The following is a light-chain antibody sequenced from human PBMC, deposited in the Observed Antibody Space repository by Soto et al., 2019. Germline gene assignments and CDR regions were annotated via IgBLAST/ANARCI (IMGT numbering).Light chain of an antibody. V-gene: IGLV2-18*02. CDR1: SSDVGSYNR. Sequence: QSVLTQPPSVSGSPGHSVTISCTGTSSDVGSYNRVSWYQQPPGTAPKLMIYEVNNRPSGVPDRFSGSKSGNMASLTITGLQAEDEADYYCNSYTSSNTYVFGTGTKVTVL. J-gene: IGLJ1*01. CDR2: EVN. CDR3: NSYTSSNTYV.